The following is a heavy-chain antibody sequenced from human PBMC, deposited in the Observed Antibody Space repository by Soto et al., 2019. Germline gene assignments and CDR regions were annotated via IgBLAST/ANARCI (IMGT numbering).Heavy chain of an antibody. V-gene: IGHV1-69*01. Sequence: QVQLLQSGAEVKKPGSSVKVSCKASGGTFSRYAISWVRQAPGPGLEWVGGIFPIFGTANYAQKFHGRVTITADESTSTAYMERSSLRSEDTAGYYCARNTYGGNSLDYWGQGTLVTVSS. CDR2: IFPIFGTA. D-gene: IGHD4-4*01. J-gene: IGHJ4*02. CDR3: ARNTYGGNSLDY. CDR1: GGTFSRYA.